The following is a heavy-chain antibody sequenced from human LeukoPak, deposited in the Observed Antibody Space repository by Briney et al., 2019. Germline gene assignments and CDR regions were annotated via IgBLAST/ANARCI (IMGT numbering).Heavy chain of an antibody. CDR3: ARVTQELLWFGEPPTFDY. V-gene: IGHV3-30-3*01. CDR2: ISYDGSNK. Sequence: PGGSLRLSCAASGFTFSSYTMHWVRQAPAKGLGWVAVISYDGSNKYYADSVKGRFTISRDNSKNTLYLQMNSLRAEDTAVYYCARVTQELLWFGEPPTFDYWGQGTLVTVSS. J-gene: IGHJ4*02. CDR1: GFTFSSYT. D-gene: IGHD3-10*01.